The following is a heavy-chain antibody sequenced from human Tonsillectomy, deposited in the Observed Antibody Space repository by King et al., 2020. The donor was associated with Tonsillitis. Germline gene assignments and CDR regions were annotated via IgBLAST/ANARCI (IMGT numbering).Heavy chain of an antibody. Sequence: VQLVESGAEVKKPGASVRVSCEASGYTFTAYYIHWVRQAPGQGLEWMGCINPNSGGTNYAQNFQGRVTMARDTSTSTAYMELSRLRSDDTAFYYCARDAHWNDFDDWGQGTLVTVSS. CDR1: GYTFTAYY. V-gene: IGHV1-2*02. CDR2: INPNSGGT. D-gene: IGHD1-1*01. CDR3: ARDAHWNDFDD. J-gene: IGHJ4*02.